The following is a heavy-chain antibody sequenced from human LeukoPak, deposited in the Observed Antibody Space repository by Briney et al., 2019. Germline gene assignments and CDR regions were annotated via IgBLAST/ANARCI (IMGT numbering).Heavy chain of an antibody. D-gene: IGHD1-26*01. CDR1: GFIFSNAW. Sequence: GGSLRLSCAASGFIFSNAWMSWVRQAPGKGLEWVGRIKSKADGGTSDYPAPVKGRFTISRDDSKNTLYLQLSSLKAEDTAVYYCTPESIIVGAPASFDHWGQGTLVTVSS. V-gene: IGHV3-15*01. J-gene: IGHJ4*02. CDR2: IKSKADGGTS. CDR3: TPESIIVGAPASFDH.